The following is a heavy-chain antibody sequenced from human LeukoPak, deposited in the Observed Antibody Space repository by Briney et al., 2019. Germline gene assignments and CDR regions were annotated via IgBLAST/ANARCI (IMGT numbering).Heavy chain of an antibody. CDR3: ARPRGDYSYYFDY. CDR2: IYYSGST. Sequence: SETLSLTCTVSGGSISSSSYYRGWIRQPPGKGLEWIGSIYYSGSTYYNPSLKSRVTISVDTSKNQFSLKLSSVTAADTAVYYCARPRGDYSYYFDYWGQGTLVTVSS. J-gene: IGHJ4*02. V-gene: IGHV4-39*01. CDR1: GGSISSSSYY. D-gene: IGHD4-17*01.